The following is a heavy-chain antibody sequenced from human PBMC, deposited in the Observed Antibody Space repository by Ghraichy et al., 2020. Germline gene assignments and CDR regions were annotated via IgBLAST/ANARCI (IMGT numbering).Heavy chain of an antibody. CDR3: ARDSGPEAARSRDYNYYGMDV. D-gene: IGHD6-6*01. CDR1: GYSFSSYG. Sequence: ASVKVSCKASGYSFSSYGISWVRQAPAQGLEWMGWINAHSGNTNYAQKLQGRVIMTTDTSTTTTYMELRSLRSDDTAVYYCARDSGPEAARSRDYNYYGMDVWGQGTTVTVSS. V-gene: IGHV1-18*04. J-gene: IGHJ6*02. CDR2: INAHSGNT.